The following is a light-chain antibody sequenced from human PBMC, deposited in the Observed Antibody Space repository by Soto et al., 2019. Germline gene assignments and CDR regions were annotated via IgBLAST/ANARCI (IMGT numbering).Light chain of an antibody. V-gene: IGKV1-39*01. Sequence: IQMHQSASSLSASVGDRVTIPCRASQSISSYLNWYQQKPGKAPKLLIYAASSLQSGVPSRFSGSGSGTDFTLTISSLQPEDFATYYCQQSYSTLLTFGGGTKV. CDR1: QSISSY. J-gene: IGKJ4*01. CDR3: QQSYSTLLT. CDR2: AAS.